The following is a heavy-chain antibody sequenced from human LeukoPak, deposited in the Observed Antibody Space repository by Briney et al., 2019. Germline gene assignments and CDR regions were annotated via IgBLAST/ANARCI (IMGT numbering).Heavy chain of an antibody. Sequence: GGSLTLSCAASGFSVSAHYMNWLRQAPGKGLECVSVISGGGSIYYTDSLKGRFTICSDISKNTLYLQMNSLRAEDTAIYYCARTAERGVYNWFDPWGQGTLVTVSS. CDR3: ARTAERGVYNWFDP. CDR1: GFSVSAHY. J-gene: IGHJ5*02. D-gene: IGHD2-8*01. V-gene: IGHV3-53*01. CDR2: ISGGGSI.